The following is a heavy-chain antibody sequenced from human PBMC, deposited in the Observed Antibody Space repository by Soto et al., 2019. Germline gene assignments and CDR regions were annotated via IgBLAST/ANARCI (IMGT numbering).Heavy chain of an antibody. CDR3: ASKFGELLAAAFDI. V-gene: IGHV4-4*02. J-gene: IGHJ3*02. CDR2: IYHSGSI. Sequence: QVQLQESGPGLVKPSGTLSLTCTVSNASISSRKWWTWVRQTPGKGLEWIGEIYHSGSINHNPSLKSRVPMSAEKYNRQFALKMTPVTAADTAVYYCASKFGELLAAAFDIWGQGTVVTVSS. CDR1: NASISSRKW. D-gene: IGHD3-10*01.